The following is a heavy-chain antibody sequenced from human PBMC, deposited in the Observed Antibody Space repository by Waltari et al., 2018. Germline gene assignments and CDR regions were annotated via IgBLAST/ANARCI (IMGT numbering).Heavy chain of an antibody. Sequence: QVQLQQWGAGLLKPSETLSPTCPVIGGSFSGYYWSWIRQPPGKGLEWIGEINHSGSTNYNPSLKSRVTISVDTSKNQFSLKLSSVTAADTAVYYCARGGRLVGWFDPWGQGTLVTVSS. CDR2: INHSGST. V-gene: IGHV4-34*01. CDR1: GGSFSGYY. D-gene: IGHD1-26*01. CDR3: ARGGRLVGWFDP. J-gene: IGHJ5*02.